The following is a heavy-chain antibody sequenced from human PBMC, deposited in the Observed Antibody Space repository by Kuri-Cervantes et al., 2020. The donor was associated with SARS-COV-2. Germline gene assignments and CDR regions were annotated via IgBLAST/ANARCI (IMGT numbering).Heavy chain of an antibody. V-gene: IGHV3-30*18. Sequence: GESLKISCAASGFTFSSCVLHWVRQAPGKGLEWVAVISYDGSNKYYADSVKGRFTISRDNSKNTLYLQMNSLRAEDTAVYYCAKELSRDIVVVPVYHYYYGMDVWGQGTTVTVSS. CDR3: AKELSRDIVVVPVYHYYYGMDV. CDR2: ISYDGSNK. CDR1: GFTFSSCV. D-gene: IGHD2-2*01. J-gene: IGHJ6*02.